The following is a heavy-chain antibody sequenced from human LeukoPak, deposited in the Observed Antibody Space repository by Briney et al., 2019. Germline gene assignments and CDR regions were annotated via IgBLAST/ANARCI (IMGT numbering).Heavy chain of an antibody. CDR3: TRDTGTTGEVKFDP. Sequence: PSETLSLTCTVSGGSISSNYYWSWIRQPAGKGLEYIGRIYNSGITNYNPSLKSRVTISVDTSKNQFSLKLSSVTAADTAVYYCTRDTGTTGEVKFDPWGQGTLVTVSS. CDR2: IYNSGIT. V-gene: IGHV4-4*07. D-gene: IGHD4-17*01. CDR1: GGSISSNYY. J-gene: IGHJ5*02.